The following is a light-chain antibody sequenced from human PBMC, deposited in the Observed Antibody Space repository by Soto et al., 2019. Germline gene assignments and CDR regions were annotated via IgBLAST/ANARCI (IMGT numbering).Light chain of an antibody. CDR3: QQYNNWPRT. CDR1: QSVSSSY. J-gene: IGKJ1*01. V-gene: IGKV3-20*01. Sequence: EIVLTQSPGTLSLSPGQRSTLSCRASQSVSSSYLARYQQKPGQAPRFIIYSASSRATGIPDRFSGSGSGTDFTLTISRLEPEDFAVYYCQQYNNWPRTFGQGTKV. CDR2: SAS.